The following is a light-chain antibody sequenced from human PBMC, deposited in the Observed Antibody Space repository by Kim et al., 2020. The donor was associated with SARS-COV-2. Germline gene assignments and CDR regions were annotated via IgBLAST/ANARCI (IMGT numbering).Light chain of an antibody. Sequence: VSPGQTASITCSGDKLGDKYASWYQQKPGQSPVLVIYQHNKRPSGIPERFSGSNSGNTATLTISGTQAMDEADYYCQAWDSSTVVFGGGTKLTVL. J-gene: IGLJ2*01. CDR2: QHN. V-gene: IGLV3-1*01. CDR1: KLGDKY. CDR3: QAWDSSTVV.